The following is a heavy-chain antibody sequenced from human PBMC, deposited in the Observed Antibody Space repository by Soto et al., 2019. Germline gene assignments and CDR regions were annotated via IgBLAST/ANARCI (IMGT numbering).Heavy chain of an antibody. CDR3: VKDDGGYPSTAPP. CDR1: GITISNYP. D-gene: IGHD3-22*01. Sequence: EVQLLESGGGVVQPGGSLRLSCSSSGITISNYPMSWVRQAPGKGLDWVSGISGSGDRTYYGDSAKGRFTISKDISKNSLSLQLDSLGVEDTAVYFCVKDDGGYPSTAPPWGQGTLVTVSS. CDR2: ISGSGDRT. J-gene: IGHJ5*02. V-gene: IGHV3-23*01.